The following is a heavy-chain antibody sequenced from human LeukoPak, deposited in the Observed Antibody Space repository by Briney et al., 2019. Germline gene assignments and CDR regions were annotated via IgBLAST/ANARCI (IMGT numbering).Heavy chain of an antibody. D-gene: IGHD1-7*01. CDR2: IYTSGST. Sequence: SETLSLTCTVSGGSISSGSYYWSWIRQPAGKGLEWIGRIYTSGSTNHNPSLKSRVTISVDTSNNQFSLKLSSVTAADTAVYYCARDRRTGTTFSFDYWGQGTLVTVSS. J-gene: IGHJ4*02. V-gene: IGHV4-61*02. CDR3: ARDRRTGTTFSFDY. CDR1: GGSISSGSYY.